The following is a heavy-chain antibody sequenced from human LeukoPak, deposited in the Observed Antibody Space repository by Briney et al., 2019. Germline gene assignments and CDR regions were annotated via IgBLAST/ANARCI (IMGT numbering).Heavy chain of an antibody. Sequence: GGSLRLSCAASGFTFSSYSMNWVRQAPGKGLEWVSSISSSSYIYYADSVKGRFTISRDNAKNSLYLQMNSLRAEDTAVYYCARDRKGDYYDSSGYYYFDYWGQGTLVTVSS. CDR1: GFTFSSYS. V-gene: IGHV3-21*01. J-gene: IGHJ4*02. CDR3: ARDRKGDYYDSSGYYYFDY. CDR2: ISSSSYI. D-gene: IGHD3-22*01.